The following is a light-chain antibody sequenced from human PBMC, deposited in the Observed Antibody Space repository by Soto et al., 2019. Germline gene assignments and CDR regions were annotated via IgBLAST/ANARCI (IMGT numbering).Light chain of an antibody. Sequence: DIQITQSLASLPPSVGQRLTLTCQASQDITTYLNWYQQKPGKAPKLLIFDASSLKTGVPSRFSGSGSGTHFTFVISSLQPEDVAMYYCQQFDNLPITFGQGTRLEI. J-gene: IGKJ5*01. V-gene: IGKV1-33*01. CDR3: QQFDNLPIT. CDR1: QDITTY. CDR2: DAS.